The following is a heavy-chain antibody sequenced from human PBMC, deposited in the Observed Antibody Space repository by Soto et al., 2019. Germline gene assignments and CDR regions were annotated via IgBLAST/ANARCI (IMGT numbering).Heavy chain of an antibody. CDR1: GGSISSYY. Sequence: SEPLSLTCTVSGGSISSYYWSWIRQPPGKGLGWDGYIYYSGCTNYNPALESRVTISVDTSKNQFSLKVSPVTSADTAVYYCARHQPFSSGWFYYYGIDVGGQVTTVTASS. V-gene: IGHV4-59*01. CDR3: ARHQPFSSGWFYYYGIDV. J-gene: IGHJ6*02. D-gene: IGHD6-19*01. CDR2: IYYSGCT.